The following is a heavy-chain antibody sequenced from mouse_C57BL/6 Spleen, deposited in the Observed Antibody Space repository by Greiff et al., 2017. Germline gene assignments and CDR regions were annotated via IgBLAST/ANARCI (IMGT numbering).Heavy chain of an antibody. CDR3: ARGTTTVVGGDY. CDR2: IYPGDGDT. Sequence: QVQLKQSGAELVKPGASVKISCKASGYAFSSYWMNWVKQRPGKGLEWIGQIYPGDGDTNYNGKFKGKATLTADKSSSTAYMQLSSLTSEDSAVYFCARGTTTVVGGDYWGQGTTLTVSS. D-gene: IGHD1-1*01. CDR1: GYAFSSYW. V-gene: IGHV1-80*01. J-gene: IGHJ2*01.